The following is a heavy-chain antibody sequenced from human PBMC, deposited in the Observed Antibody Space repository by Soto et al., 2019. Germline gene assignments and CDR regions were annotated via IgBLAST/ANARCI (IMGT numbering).Heavy chain of an antibody. D-gene: IGHD6-25*01. Sequence: SETLSLTCTASGGSITSSSHFWGWDRQPPGKGLEGIGTIYFTGNTYYTPSLKSRLTTSIDTSKNEFSLRLNSVTAADTAVYYCAGQAVTIAAASYGRSNWFDPWGPGTLVTVS. CDR1: GGSITSSSHF. CDR3: AGQAVTIAAASYGRSNWFDP. V-gene: IGHV4-39*01. CDR2: IYFTGNT. J-gene: IGHJ5*02.